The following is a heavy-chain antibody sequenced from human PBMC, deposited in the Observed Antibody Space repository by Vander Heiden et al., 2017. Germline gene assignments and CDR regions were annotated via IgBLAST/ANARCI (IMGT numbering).Heavy chain of an antibody. CDR1: GFSFSGSV. CDR3: TSTRYLDRGAFDI. V-gene: IGHV3-73*01. D-gene: IGHD3-9*01. J-gene: IGHJ3*02. CDR2: ITSKANNYAT. Sequence: STGGFVQPGGSLKLSCAASGFSFSGSVMHWVRQASGKGLEWVGRITSKANNYATAYAPSLKGRFTISRDDSKSTAYLQMNSLKTEDTAVYYCTSTRYLDRGAFDIWGQGTMVTVSS.